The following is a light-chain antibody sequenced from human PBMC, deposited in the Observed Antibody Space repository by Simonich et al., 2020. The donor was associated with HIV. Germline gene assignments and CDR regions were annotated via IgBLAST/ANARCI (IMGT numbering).Light chain of an antibody. V-gene: IGKV1-39*01. CDR2: AAS. J-gene: IGKJ2*01. Sequence: DIQMTQSPSSLSASVADRVTITCRASQSISTYLHWYQLKPGKAPKLLIYAASSLQSGVPSRFSGSGSGTEFTLTISSLQPEDFATYYCQQSYSIPYTFGQGTKLEIK. CDR3: QQSYSIPYT. CDR1: QSISTY.